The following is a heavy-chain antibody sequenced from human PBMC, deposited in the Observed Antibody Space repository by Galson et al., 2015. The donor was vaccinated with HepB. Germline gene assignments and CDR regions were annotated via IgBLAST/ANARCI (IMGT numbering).Heavy chain of an antibody. Sequence: SVKVSCKASGGTFSSYAISWVRQAPGQGLEWMGGIIPIFGTANYALKFQGRVTITADEPTSTAYMELSSLRSEDTAVYYCGRTYYDILTGYDSYYFYGMDVWGQGTTVTVSS. D-gene: IGHD3-9*01. V-gene: IGHV1-69*13. J-gene: IGHJ6*02. CDR3: GRTYYDILTGYDSYYFYGMDV. CDR1: GGTFSSYA. CDR2: IIPIFGTA.